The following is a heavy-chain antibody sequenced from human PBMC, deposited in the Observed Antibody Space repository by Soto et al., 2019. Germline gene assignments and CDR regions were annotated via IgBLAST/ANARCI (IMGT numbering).Heavy chain of an antibody. J-gene: IGHJ4*02. CDR2: IIPIFGTA. CDR1: GGTFSSYA. V-gene: IGHV1-69*01. D-gene: IGHD5-12*01. CDR3: ASDDALTSIDGYNSGY. Sequence: QVQLVQSGAEVKKPGSSVKVSCKASGGTFSSYAISWVRQAPGQGLEWMGGIIPIFGTANYAQKFQGRVTITADESTSTAYMELSSLRSEDTAVYYCASDDALTSIDGYNSGYWGQGTLVTVSS.